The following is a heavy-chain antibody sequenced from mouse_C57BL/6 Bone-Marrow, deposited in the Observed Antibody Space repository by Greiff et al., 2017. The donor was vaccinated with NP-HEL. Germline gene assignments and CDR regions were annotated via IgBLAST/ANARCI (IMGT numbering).Heavy chain of an antibody. CDR1: GYTFTDYY. J-gene: IGHJ4*01. Sequence: LVEPGASVKMSCKASGYTFTDYYMNWVKQSHGKSLEWIGVIHPYNGGTSYNQKFKGKATLTVDKSSSTAYMESSSLTSEDSAVYYGARLDYYGSSYGDMDYWGQGTSVTVSS. CDR3: ARLDYYGSSYGDMDY. V-gene: IGHV1-19*01. D-gene: IGHD1-1*01. CDR2: IHPYNGGT.